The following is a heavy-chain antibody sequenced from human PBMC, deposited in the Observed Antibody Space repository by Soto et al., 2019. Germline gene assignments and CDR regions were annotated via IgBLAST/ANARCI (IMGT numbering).Heavy chain of an antibody. CDR1: GYSFSDYW. CDR3: ARGGSGYTWFNEF. CDR2: IYPGDSDT. Sequence: GESLKISCKASGYSFSDYWIGWVRQMPGRGLEWMGIIYPGDSDTRYSASFQGQVTISADKSISTTFLQWSSLRSEDTAIYYCARGGSGYTWFNEFWGQGTLVTVSS. D-gene: IGHD3-22*01. V-gene: IGHV5-51*01. J-gene: IGHJ4*02.